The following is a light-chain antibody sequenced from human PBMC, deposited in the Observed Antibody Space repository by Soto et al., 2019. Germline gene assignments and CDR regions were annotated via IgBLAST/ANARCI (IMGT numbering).Light chain of an antibody. Sequence: EIVLTQSPATLSLSPGERATLSCRASQSVSSYLAWYQQKPGQAPRLLIYDASNRATGIPARFSGSGSGTDFTLTISSLEPEDFAVYYCQQRSNWPRKFGQGTRWIS. J-gene: IGKJ1*01. CDR3: QQRSNWPRK. V-gene: IGKV3-11*01. CDR2: DAS. CDR1: QSVSSY.